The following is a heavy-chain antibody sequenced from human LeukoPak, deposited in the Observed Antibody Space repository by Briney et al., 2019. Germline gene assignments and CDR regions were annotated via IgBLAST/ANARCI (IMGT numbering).Heavy chain of an antibody. V-gene: IGHV4-39*01. J-gene: IGHJ4*02. Sequence: SETLSLTCTVSGGSISSSSYYWGWIRQPPGKGLEWIGSIYYSGSTYYNPSLKSRVTISVDTSKNQFSLKLSSVTAADTAVYYCARHRVVAELKVDYWGQGTLVTVSS. CDR1: GGSISSSSYY. CDR2: IYYSGST. CDR3: ARHRVVAELKVDY. D-gene: IGHD5-12*01.